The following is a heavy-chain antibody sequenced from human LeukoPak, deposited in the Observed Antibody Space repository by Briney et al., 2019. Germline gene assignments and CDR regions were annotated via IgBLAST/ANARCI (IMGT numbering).Heavy chain of an antibody. CDR2: IRYDGSNK. CDR1: GFTFSSYG. CDR3: AKEGPLRAHGIDY. Sequence: GGSLRLSCAASGFTFSSYGMHWVRQAPGKGLEWVAFIRYDGSNKYYADSVKGRFTISRDNSKNTLYLQMNSLRAEDTAVYYCAKEGPLRAHGIDYWGQGTLVTVSS. V-gene: IGHV3-30*02. D-gene: IGHD4-17*01. J-gene: IGHJ4*02.